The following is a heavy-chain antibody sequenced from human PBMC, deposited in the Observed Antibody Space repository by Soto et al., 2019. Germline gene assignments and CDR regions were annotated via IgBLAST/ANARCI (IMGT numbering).Heavy chain of an antibody. CDR3: AHRRSYCSGGSCYSGFDY. V-gene: IGHV2-5*02. Sequence: QITLKESGPTLVKPTQTLTLTCTFSGFSLSTSGVGVGWIRQPPGKALEWLALIYWDDDKRYSPSLKSRLTITKNTSKHQMILTMTNMDPVDTATYYCAHRRSYCSGGSCYSGFDYWGQGTLVTVSS. CDR1: GFSLSTSGVG. J-gene: IGHJ4*02. CDR2: IYWDDDK. D-gene: IGHD2-15*01.